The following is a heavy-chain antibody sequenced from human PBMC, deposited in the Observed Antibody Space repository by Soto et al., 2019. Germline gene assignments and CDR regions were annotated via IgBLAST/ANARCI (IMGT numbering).Heavy chain of an antibody. J-gene: IGHJ6*03. CDR2: ISSNGGTT. Sequence: GGSLRLSCAASGFTFSSYAMHWVRQAPGKGLEYVSAISSNGGTTYNAPSVKGGFTISRDKSKNTLSLQMGSLRAEDMAVYYCASSLVGSSSAGYYYYYMDVWGKGTTVTVSS. CDR3: ASSLVGSSSAGYYYYYMDV. D-gene: IGHD6-6*01. CDR1: GFTFSSYA. V-gene: IGHV3-64*01.